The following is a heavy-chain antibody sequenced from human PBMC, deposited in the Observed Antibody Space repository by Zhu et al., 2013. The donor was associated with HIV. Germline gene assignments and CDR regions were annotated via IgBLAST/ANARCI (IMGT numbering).Heavy chain of an antibody. CDR2: IIPIFGTA. V-gene: IGHV1-69*01. CDR3: ARDALVVPAAMPNWFDP. Sequence: QVQLVQSGVEVKKPGSSVKVSCKASGGTFSSYAISWVRQAPGQGLEWMGGIIPIFGTANYAQKFQGRVTITADESTSTAYMELSSLRSEDTAVYYCARDALVVPAAMPNWFDPWGQGTLVTVSS. D-gene: IGHD2-2*01. J-gene: IGHJ5*02. CDR1: GGTFSSYA.